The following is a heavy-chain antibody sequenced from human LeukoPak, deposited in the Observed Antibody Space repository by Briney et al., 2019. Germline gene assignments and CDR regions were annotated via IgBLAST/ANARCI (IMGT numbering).Heavy chain of an antibody. D-gene: IGHD6-6*01. CDR3: AREGKSSSKDY. Sequence: GRSLRLSCAASGFTFSSYAMHWVRQAPGKGLEWVAVISYDGSNKYYADSVKGRFTISRDNSKNTLYLQMNSLRAEDTAVYYCAREGKSSSKDYWGQGTLVTVSS. CDR2: ISYDGSNK. V-gene: IGHV3-30-3*01. J-gene: IGHJ4*02. CDR1: GFTFSSYA.